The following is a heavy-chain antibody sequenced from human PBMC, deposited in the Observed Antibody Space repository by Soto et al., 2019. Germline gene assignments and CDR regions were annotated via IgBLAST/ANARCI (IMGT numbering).Heavy chain of an antibody. D-gene: IGHD3-16*01. J-gene: IGHJ4*02. CDR3: ALRLGDPGRLYFDY. CDR1: GGSISSGGYY. Sequence: SETLSLTCTVSGGSISSGGYYWSWIRQYPGKGLEWIGYIYYSGSTYYNPSLKSRVTISVDTSKNQFSLKLSSVTAADTAVYYCALRLGDPGRLYFDYWGQGTLVTVS. CDR2: IYYSGST. V-gene: IGHV4-31*03.